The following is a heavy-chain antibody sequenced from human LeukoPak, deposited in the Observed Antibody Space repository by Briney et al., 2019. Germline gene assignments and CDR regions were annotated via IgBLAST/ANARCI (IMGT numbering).Heavy chain of an antibody. Sequence: GGSLGLSCAASGFTFSSYAMHWVRQAPGKGLEWVAVISYDGSNKYYADSVKGRFTISRDNSKNTLYLQMNSLRAEDTAVYYCARDLRIAAASDAFDIWGQGTMVTVSS. CDR2: ISYDGSNK. J-gene: IGHJ3*02. D-gene: IGHD6-13*01. V-gene: IGHV3-30-3*01. CDR3: ARDLRIAAASDAFDI. CDR1: GFTFSSYA.